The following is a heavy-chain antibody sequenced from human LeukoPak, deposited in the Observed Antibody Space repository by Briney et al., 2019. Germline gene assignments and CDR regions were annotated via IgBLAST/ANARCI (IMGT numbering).Heavy chain of an antibody. Sequence: SETLSLTCTVSGGSISSGSYYWGWIRQPPGKGLEWIGEIIHSGSTNYSPSLKSRVTISIDTSKNQFSLKLTSVTAADTAVYYCARGGYSYEYYFDYWGQGTLVTVSS. CDR2: IIHSGST. V-gene: IGHV4-39*07. D-gene: IGHD5-18*01. CDR3: ARGGYSYEYYFDY. J-gene: IGHJ4*02. CDR1: GGSISSGSYY.